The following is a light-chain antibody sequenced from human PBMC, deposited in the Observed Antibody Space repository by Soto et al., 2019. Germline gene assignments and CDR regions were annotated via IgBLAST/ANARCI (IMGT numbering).Light chain of an antibody. CDR2: AAS. J-gene: IGKJ1*01. CDR3: QQHNNWPPWT. CDR1: QSISSY. V-gene: IGKV1-39*01. Sequence: DIQMTQSPSSLSASVGDRVTITCRASQSISSYLNWYQQKPGKAPKLLIYAASSLQSGVPSRFSGSGSGTDFTLTISSLQPEDFAVYYCQQHNNWPPWTFGQGTKVEIK.